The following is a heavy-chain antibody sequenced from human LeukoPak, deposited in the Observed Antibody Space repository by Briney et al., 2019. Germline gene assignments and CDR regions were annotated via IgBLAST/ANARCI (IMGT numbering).Heavy chain of an antibody. J-gene: IGHJ6*02. CDR1: GYTFTSYD. CDR3: ARGMVTLGVFGTNYYYGMDV. D-gene: IGHD4-23*01. Sequence: GASVKVSCKASGYTFTSYDINWVRQATGQGLEWMGWMNPNSGNTGYAQKFQGRVTMTRNTSISTAYMELSSLRSEDTAVYYCARGMVTLGVFGTNYYYGMDVWGQGTTVTVSS. CDR2: MNPNSGNT. V-gene: IGHV1-8*01.